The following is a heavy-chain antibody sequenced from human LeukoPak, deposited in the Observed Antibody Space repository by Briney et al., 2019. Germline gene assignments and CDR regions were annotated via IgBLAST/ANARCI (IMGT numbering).Heavy chain of an antibody. V-gene: IGHV3-21*01. CDR2: IRSSSSYI. J-gene: IGHJ4*02. CDR1: GFTFNNYA. D-gene: IGHD5-12*01. CDR3: ARGGESGYDYFDY. Sequence: PGGSLRLSCAASGFTFNNYAMSWVRQAPGKGLEWVSSIRSSSSYINYADSVKGRFTISRDNAKNTLFLQMNSLRAEDTAVYHCARGGESGYDYFDYWGQGTLVTVSS.